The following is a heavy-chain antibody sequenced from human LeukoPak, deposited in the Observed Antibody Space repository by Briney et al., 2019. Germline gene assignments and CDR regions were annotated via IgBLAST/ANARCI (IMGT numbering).Heavy chain of an antibody. CDR1: GGSISSYY. Sequence: PSETLSLTCTVSGGSISSYYWSWIRQPPGKGLEWIGYVYDSRNTNYNPSLKSRVTMSVDTSKNQFSLTLSSVTAADTDVYYCAGGQWLVYFDYWGQGTLVTVSS. D-gene: IGHD6-19*01. CDR2: VYDSRNT. J-gene: IGHJ4*02. V-gene: IGHV4-59*08. CDR3: AGGQWLVYFDY.